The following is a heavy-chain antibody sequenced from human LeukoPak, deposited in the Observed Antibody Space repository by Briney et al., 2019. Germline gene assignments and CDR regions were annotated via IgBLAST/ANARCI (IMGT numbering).Heavy chain of an antibody. Sequence: GESLKISCKGSGYSFTSYWIGWVRQMPGKGLEWMGIIYPSDPYIRYTPSFQGQVTISADKSISTAYLQWSSLKTSDTAMYYCARGSYCSSTRCYLLLDYWGQGTLVTVSS. V-gene: IGHV5-51*01. CDR3: ARGSYCSSTRCYLLLDY. CDR1: GYSFTSYW. J-gene: IGHJ4*02. D-gene: IGHD2-2*01. CDR2: IYPSDPYI.